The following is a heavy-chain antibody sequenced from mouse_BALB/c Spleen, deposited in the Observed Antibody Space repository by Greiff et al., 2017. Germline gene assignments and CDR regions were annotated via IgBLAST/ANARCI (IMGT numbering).Heavy chain of an antibody. D-gene: IGHD2-1*01. CDR1: GISITTGNYR. Sequence: DVQLQESGPGLVKPSQTVSLTCTVTGISITTGNYRWSWIRQFPGNKLEWIGYIYYSGTITYNPSLTSRTTITRDTSKNQFFLEMNSLTAEDTATYYCARDRGGNYEGAMDYWGQGTSVTVSS. V-gene: IGHV3-5*02. J-gene: IGHJ4*01. CDR3: ARDRGGNYEGAMDY. CDR2: IYYSGTI.